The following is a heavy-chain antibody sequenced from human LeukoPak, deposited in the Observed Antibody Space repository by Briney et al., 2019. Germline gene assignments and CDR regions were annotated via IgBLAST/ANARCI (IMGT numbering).Heavy chain of an antibody. CDR1: GFTFSRYG. V-gene: IGHV3-NL1*01. CDR2: IGGGGTE. CDR3: ARAQGALDY. D-gene: IGHD1-26*01. J-gene: IGHJ4*02. Sequence: PGGSLRLSCAASGFTFSRYGMHWVRQAPGKGLEWVSGIGGGGTEYYADSVKGRFIISSDSSQNLVHLQMNSLTVEDTAVYYCARAQGALDYWGQGTLVTVSS.